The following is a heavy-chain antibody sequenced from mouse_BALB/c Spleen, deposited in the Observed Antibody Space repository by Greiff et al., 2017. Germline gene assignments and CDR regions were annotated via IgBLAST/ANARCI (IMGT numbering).Heavy chain of an antibody. CDR3: ARRGGHYGSSPFAY. D-gene: IGHD1-1*01. Sequence: EVQRVESGGGLVKPGGSLKLSCAASGFAFSSYDMSWVRQTPEKRLEWVAYISSGGGSTYYPDTVKGRFTISRDNAKNTLYLQMSSLKSEDTAMYYCARRGGHYGSSPFAYWGQGTLVTVSA. CDR1: GFAFSSYD. J-gene: IGHJ3*01. CDR2: ISSGGGST. V-gene: IGHV5-12-1*01.